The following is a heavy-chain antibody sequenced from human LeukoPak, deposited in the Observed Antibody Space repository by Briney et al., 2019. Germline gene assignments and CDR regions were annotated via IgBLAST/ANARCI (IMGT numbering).Heavy chain of an antibody. Sequence: ASVKVSCKASGGTFSSYAISWVRQAPGQGLEWMGWISAYNGNTNYAQKLQGRVTMTTDTSTSTAYMELRSLRSDDTAVYYCARDKVPGVSTSNYYGMDVWGQGTTVTVSS. CDR2: ISAYNGNT. CDR3: ARDKVPGVSTSNYYGMDV. CDR1: GGTFSSYA. J-gene: IGHJ6*02. D-gene: IGHD2-2*01. V-gene: IGHV1-18*01.